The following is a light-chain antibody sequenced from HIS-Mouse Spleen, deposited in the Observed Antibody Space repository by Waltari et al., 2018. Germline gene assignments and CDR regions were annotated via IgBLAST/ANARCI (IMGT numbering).Light chain of an antibody. CDR3: QQLNSYPPT. V-gene: IGKV1-9*01. Sequence: IQLTQSPSFLSASVGDRVTLTCRASQGISSYLAWYQQKPGKAPKLLIYAASTLQSGVPSRFSGSGSGTEFTLTISSLQPEDFATYYCQQLNSYPPTFGQGTKVEIK. CDR2: AAS. J-gene: IGKJ1*01. CDR1: QGISSY.